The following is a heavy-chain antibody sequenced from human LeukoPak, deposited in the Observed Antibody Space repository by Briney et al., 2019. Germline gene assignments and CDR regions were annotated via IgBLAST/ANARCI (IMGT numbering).Heavy chain of an antibody. D-gene: IGHD3-3*01. Sequence: GGSLRLSCAASAFPFSSHWMHWVRQAPGKGLEWVSYISSSGSTIYYADSVKGRFTISRDNAKNSLYLQMNSLRAEDTAVYYCARESSYFFLGSRRPPTRTNWGQGTLVTVSS. CDR1: AFPFSSHW. CDR3: ARESSYFFLGSRRPPTRTN. J-gene: IGHJ4*02. V-gene: IGHV3-48*04. CDR2: ISSSGSTI.